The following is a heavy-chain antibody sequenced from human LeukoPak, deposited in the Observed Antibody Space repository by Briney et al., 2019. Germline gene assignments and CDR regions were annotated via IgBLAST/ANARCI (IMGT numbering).Heavy chain of an antibody. D-gene: IGHD5-12*01. Sequence: SETLSHTCSVSDGSVSSADFYWSWIRQHPGKGLEWIGHIHYSGRTYYNPSLKSRVAISLDTSKNQFSLKLGSVTAADTAVYYCARDRYSGYDWDFYYYGMDVWGKGTTVTVSS. CDR3: ARDRYSGYDWDFYYYGMDV. J-gene: IGHJ6*04. V-gene: IGHV4-31*03. CDR2: IHYSGRT. CDR1: DGSVSSADFY.